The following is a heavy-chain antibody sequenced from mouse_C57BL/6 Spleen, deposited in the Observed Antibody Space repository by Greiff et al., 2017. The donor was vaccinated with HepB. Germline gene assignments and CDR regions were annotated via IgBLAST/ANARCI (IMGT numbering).Heavy chain of an antibody. CDR1: GFSLTSYA. D-gene: IGHD2-4*01. CDR3: ARNKDDYAYWYFDV. J-gene: IGHJ1*03. CDR2: IWTGGGT. Sequence: VQGVESGPGLVAPSQRLSITCTVSGFSLTSYAISWVRQPPGKGLEWLGVIWTGGGTNYNSALKSRLSISKDNSKSQVFLKMNSLQTDDTARYYCARNKDDYAYWYFDVWGTGTTVTVSS. V-gene: IGHV2-9-1*01.